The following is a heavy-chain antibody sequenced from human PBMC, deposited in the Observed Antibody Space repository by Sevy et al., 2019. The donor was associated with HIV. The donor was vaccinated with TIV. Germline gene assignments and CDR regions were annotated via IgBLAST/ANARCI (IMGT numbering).Heavy chain of an antibody. CDR3: ARAIDTNLYDRHPDVYWFDP. CDR2: IWHSGRT. D-gene: IGHD2-8*01. CDR1: GGSISSSYW. Sequence: SETLSLTCAISGGSISSSYWWNWVRQPPGKGLEWIGEIWHSGRTNYNSSLQSRVTISVDKSKNQFSLNLNSVTAAVTTVSYCARAIDTNLYDRHPDVYWFDPWGQGILVTVSS. V-gene: IGHV4-4*02. J-gene: IGHJ5*02.